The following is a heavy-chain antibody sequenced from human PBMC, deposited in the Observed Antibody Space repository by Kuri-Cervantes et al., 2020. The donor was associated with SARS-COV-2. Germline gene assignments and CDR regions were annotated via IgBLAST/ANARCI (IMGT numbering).Heavy chain of an antibody. CDR1: GFTFSDAW. CDR2: INSDGSST. V-gene: IGHV3-74*01. CDR3: ATLDGMDV. Sequence: GESLKISCVASGFTFSDAWMSWVRQIPGKGLVWVSRINSDGSSTSYADSVKGRFTISRDNAKNTLYLQMNSLGAEDTAVYYCATLDGMDVWGQGTTVTVSS. J-gene: IGHJ6*02.